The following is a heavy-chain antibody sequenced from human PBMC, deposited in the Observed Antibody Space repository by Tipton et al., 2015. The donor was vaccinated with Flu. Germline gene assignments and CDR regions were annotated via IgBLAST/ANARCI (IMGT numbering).Heavy chain of an antibody. Sequence: QVQLVQSGAEVKKPGASVKVSCKASGYTFTSYGISWVRQAPGQGLEWMGWISAYNGNTNYAQKLQGRVTMTTDTSTSTAYMELRSLRSDDTAVYYCARDRAYQLLYYCYGMDVWGQGTTVTVSS. J-gene: IGHJ6*02. V-gene: IGHV1-18*01. CDR2: ISAYNGNT. CDR3: ARDRAYQLLYYCYGMDV. CDR1: GYTFTSYG. D-gene: IGHD2-2*01.